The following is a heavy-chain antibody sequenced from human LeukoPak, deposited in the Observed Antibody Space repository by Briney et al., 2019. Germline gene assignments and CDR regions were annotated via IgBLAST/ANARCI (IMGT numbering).Heavy chain of an antibody. D-gene: IGHD6-19*01. CDR2: ISYDGGNR. V-gene: IGHV3-30*04. J-gene: IGHJ4*02. Sequence: GGSLRLSCAPSGFTFDMYAMHWVRQAPGKGLEWVAVISYDGGNRNYADSVKGRFTISRDNSKNTLYLEMNSLGPEDTAVYYCARDPPFSSGWSQNDFDYWGQGTLVTVSS. CDR1: GFTFDMYA. CDR3: ARDPPFSSGWSQNDFDY.